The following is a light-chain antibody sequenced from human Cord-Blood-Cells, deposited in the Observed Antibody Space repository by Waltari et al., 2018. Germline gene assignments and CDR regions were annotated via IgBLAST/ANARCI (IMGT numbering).Light chain of an antibody. J-gene: IGKJ2*01. CDR2: AAS. CDR1: QSISSY. V-gene: IGKV1-39*01. CDR3: QQSYSTPYT. Sequence: DIQMPQSPSSLSASVGDRVTITCRASQSISSYLNWYQQKPGKAPKLLIYAASSLQSGVPSRVSGSGSGTDFTLTISSLQPEDFATYDCQQSYSTPYTFGQGTKLEIK.